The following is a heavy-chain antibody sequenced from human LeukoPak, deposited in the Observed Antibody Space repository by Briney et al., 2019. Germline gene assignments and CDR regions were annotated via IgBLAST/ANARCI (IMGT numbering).Heavy chain of an antibody. J-gene: IGHJ4*02. CDR2: ISGSGGST. CDR3: AKDGDCSGGSCYHFDY. D-gene: IGHD2-15*01. Sequence: GGSLRLSCAASGFTFSSYAMSWVRQAPGKGLEWVSAISGSGGSTYYADSVKGRFTISRDNSKNKLYLQMNSLRAEDTAVYYCAKDGDCSGGSCYHFDYWGQGTLVTVSS. CDR1: GFTFSSYA. V-gene: IGHV3-23*01.